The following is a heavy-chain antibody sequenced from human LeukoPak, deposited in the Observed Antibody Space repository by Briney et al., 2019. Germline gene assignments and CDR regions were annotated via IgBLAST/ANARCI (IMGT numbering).Heavy chain of an antibody. V-gene: IGHV3-7*01. CDR1: GFTFSGRW. CDR2: IRQDGSEK. D-gene: IGHD6-6*01. Sequence: GSLRLSCTASGFTFSGRWMSWVRQAPGKGLEWVASIRQDGSEKHYVDSVEGRFIISRDNAKNSLHLQMNSLRAEDTAVYYCAKGSSRPPNAFDIWGQGTLVTVSS. CDR3: AKGSSRPPNAFDI. J-gene: IGHJ3*02.